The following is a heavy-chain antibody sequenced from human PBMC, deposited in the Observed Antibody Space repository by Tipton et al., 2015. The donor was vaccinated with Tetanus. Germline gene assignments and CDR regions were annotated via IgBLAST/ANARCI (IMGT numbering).Heavy chain of an antibody. D-gene: IGHD3-16*01. V-gene: IGHV3-23*01. CDR1: GFTFGSYA. CDR2: ISGSGGST. CDR3: AKVVSYDYVWGSPQFDP. Sequence: SLRLSCAASGFTFGSYAMSWVRQAPGKGLEWVSAISGSGGSTYYADSVKGRFTISRDNSKNTLYLQMNSLRAEDTAVYYCAKVVSYDYVWGSPQFDPWGQGTLVTVSS. J-gene: IGHJ5*02.